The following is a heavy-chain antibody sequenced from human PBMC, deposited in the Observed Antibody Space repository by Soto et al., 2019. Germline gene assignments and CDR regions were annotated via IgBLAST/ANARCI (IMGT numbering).Heavy chain of an antibody. CDR2: IYHSGST. Sequence: QVQLQESGPGLVKPSGTLSLTCAVSSGSISSSNWWSWVRQPPGKGLEWIGEIYHSGSTNYTPSPKSGVTISVDKSKTQFARKLGSVTAADTAVYYCARLSLYSLGGNWFDPWGQGTLVTVSS. D-gene: IGHD3-16*01. V-gene: IGHV4-4*02. CDR3: ARLSLYSLGGNWFDP. J-gene: IGHJ5*02. CDR1: SGSISSSNW.